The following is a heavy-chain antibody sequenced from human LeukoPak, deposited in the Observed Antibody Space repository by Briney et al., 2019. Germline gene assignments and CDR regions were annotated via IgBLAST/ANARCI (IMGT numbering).Heavy chain of an antibody. Sequence: SGGSLRLSCAASGFTFSSYSMSWVRQAPGKGLEWVSSISSSTTYIYYADSVRGRFTISRDNAKNSLHLQMNSLRAGDTAVYYCARVDPSYYDILTGYGDYWGQGTLVTVSS. J-gene: IGHJ4*02. V-gene: IGHV3-21*01. CDR3: ARVDPSYYDILTGYGDY. CDR2: ISSSTTYI. D-gene: IGHD3-9*01. CDR1: GFTFSSYS.